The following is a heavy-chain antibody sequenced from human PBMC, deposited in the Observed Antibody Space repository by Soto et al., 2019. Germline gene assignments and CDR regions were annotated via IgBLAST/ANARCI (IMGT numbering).Heavy chain of an antibody. D-gene: IGHD3-16*01. J-gene: IGHJ3*02. CDR3: ASHVITFGGIAVDDGFDI. CDR1: GGTFGDYT. Sequence: QVQLVQSGAELKTPGSSVKVSCTASGGTFGDYTISWVRQAPGQGLEWMGRIIPIVGIADYAQKFQDTVTITADMSTSTALRDLSSLRSEDTAVYYCASHVITFGGIAVDDGFDIWGQGTMVTVSS. V-gene: IGHV1-69*02. CDR2: IIPIVGIA.